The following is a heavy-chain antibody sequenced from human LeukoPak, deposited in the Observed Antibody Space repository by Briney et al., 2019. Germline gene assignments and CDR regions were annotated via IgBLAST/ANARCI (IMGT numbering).Heavy chain of an antibody. J-gene: IGHJ5*02. D-gene: IGHD6-13*01. CDR3: ARRAGAGTPWFDP. CDR1: GFTFSSYS. CDR2: ISTSSSYI. V-gene: IGHV3-21*01. Sequence: GGSLRLSCAASGFTFSSYSMNWVRQAPGKGLEWASFISTSSSYIHNADSVKGRFTISRDNAENSLYLQMNSLRAEDTAVYYCARRAGAGTPWFDPWGQGTLVTVSP.